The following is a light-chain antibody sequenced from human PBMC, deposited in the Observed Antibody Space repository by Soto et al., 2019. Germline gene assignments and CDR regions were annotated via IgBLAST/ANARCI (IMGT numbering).Light chain of an antibody. J-gene: IGLJ2*01. V-gene: IGLV2-14*01. CDR2: EVT. CDR3: SSYTSSSTLA. CDR1: SSDVGAYNY. Sequence: QSVLTQAASVSGSPGQSTTISCTGTSSDVGAYNYVSWYQHHPDKAPKLMIYEVTNRPSGVSNRFSGSKSGNTASLTISGLQAEDEADYYCSSYTSSSTLAFGGGTKVTVL.